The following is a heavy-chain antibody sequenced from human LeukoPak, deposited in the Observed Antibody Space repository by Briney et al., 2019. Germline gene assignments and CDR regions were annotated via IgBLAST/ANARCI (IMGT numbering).Heavy chain of an antibody. J-gene: IGHJ4*02. CDR2: ISYDGSHK. V-gene: IGHV3-30*03. Sequence: GGSLRLSCAASGFTFSSYGMHWVRQAPGKGLEWVAVISYDGSHKYSADSVKGRFTIFRDNSKNTLSLQMNSLRPEDTAVYYCGRQGYTNAWYNYWGQGTLVTVSS. CDR1: GFTFSSYG. CDR3: GRQGYTNAWYNY. D-gene: IGHD6-19*01.